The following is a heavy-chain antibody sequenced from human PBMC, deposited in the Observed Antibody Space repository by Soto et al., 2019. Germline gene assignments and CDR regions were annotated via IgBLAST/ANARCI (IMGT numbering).Heavy chain of an antibody. V-gene: IGHV1-69*06. CDR2: IILIFGTA. Sequence: QVQLVQSGAEVMKPGSSVKVSCKASGGTFSSYAFSWVRQAPGQGLEWVGGIILIFGTANYAQKFQGRVTITADKATTTAYRELSSLRSEDTAVDYCARGIVVVPDAPTYYGMDVWGQGTTVTGSS. CDR1: GGTFSSYA. CDR3: ARGIVVVPDAPTYYGMDV. J-gene: IGHJ6*01. D-gene: IGHD2-2*01.